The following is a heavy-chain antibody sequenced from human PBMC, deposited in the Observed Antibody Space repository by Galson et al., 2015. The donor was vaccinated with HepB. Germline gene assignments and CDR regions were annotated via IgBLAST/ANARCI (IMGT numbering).Heavy chain of an antibody. V-gene: IGHV3-23*01. J-gene: IGHJ3*02. CDR2: FSASGYYT. Sequence: SLRLSCAASGFTFSSYAMNWVRQAPGKGLEWVSTFSASGYYTYYADSVKGRFTISRDNSKNTLYLQMNSLRAEDTAVYYCAKPGSGNAFDIWGQGTMATVSS. CDR1: GFTFSSYA. CDR3: AKPGSGNAFDI. D-gene: IGHD1-26*01.